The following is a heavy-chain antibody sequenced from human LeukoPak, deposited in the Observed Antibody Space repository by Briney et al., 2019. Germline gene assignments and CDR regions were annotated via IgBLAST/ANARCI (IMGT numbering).Heavy chain of an antibody. CDR1: GGSFSGYY. CDR2: INHSGST. D-gene: IGHD6-6*01. V-gene: IGHV4-34*01. CDR3: ARGRYSSSLFDY. Sequence: SETLSLTCAVYGGSFSGYYWSWIRQPPGKGLEWIGEINHSGSTSYNPSLKSRVTISVDTSKNQFSLKLSSVTAADTAVYYCARGRYSSSLFDYWGQGALVTVSS. J-gene: IGHJ4*02.